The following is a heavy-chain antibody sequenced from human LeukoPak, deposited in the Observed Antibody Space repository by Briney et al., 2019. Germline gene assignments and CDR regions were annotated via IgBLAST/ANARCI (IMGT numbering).Heavy chain of an antibody. CDR1: GGSISSYY. J-gene: IGHJ4*02. V-gene: IGHV4-59*01. CDR2: IYYSGST. Sequence: TSSETLSLTCTVSGGSISSYYWSWIRQPPGKGLEWIGYIYYSGSTNYNPSLKSRVTISVDTSKNQFSLKLSSVTAADTAVYYCARDGDGYNPHYFDYWGQGTLVTVSS. CDR3: ARDGDGYNPHYFDY. D-gene: IGHD5-24*01.